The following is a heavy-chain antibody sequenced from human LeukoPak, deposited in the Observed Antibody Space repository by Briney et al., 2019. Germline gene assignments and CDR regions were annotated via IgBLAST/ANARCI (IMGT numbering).Heavy chain of an antibody. Sequence: SVKVSCKASGGTFSSYAISWVRQAPGQGLEWMGGIIPIFGTANYAQKFQGRVTITADKSTSTAYMELSSLRSEDTAAYYCARGYCSGGSCYSNWFDPWGQGTLVTVSS. CDR1: GGTFSSYA. CDR3: ARGYCSGGSCYSNWFDP. D-gene: IGHD2-15*01. V-gene: IGHV1-69*06. CDR2: IIPIFGTA. J-gene: IGHJ5*02.